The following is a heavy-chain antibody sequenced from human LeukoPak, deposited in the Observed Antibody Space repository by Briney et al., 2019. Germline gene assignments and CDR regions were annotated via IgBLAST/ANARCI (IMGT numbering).Heavy chain of an antibody. D-gene: IGHD6-6*01. CDR2: ISGSGGTS. V-gene: IGHV3-23*01. CDR3: AKRGSSSSAFRSDY. J-gene: IGHJ4*02. Sequence: GGSLRLSCAASGFTFSDYAMSWVRQAPGKGLEWVSGISGSGGTSYYADSVKGRFSTSRDNSRNTLYLQMNSLRAEDTAVYYCAKRGSSSSAFRSDYWGQGTLVTVSS. CDR1: GFTFSDYA.